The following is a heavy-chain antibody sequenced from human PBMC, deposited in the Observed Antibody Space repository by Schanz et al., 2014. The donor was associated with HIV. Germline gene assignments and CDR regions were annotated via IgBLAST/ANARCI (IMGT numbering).Heavy chain of an antibody. V-gene: IGHV3-30*03. CDR1: GFTFSSYG. CDR2: ISYDGSNK. Sequence: QVQLVESGGGVVQPGRSQRLSCAASGFTFSSYGMHWVRQAPGKGLEWVAVISYDGSNKYYAESVKGRFAISRDNSENTLDLQMTSLRAEDTAVYYCARDRYRNGYFDYWGQGTLVTVSS. J-gene: IGHJ4*02. D-gene: IGHD1-1*01. CDR3: ARDRYRNGYFDY.